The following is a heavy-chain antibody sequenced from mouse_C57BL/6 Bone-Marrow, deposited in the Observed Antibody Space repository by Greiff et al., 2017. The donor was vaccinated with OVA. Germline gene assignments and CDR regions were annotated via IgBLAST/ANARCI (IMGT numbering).Heavy chain of an antibody. D-gene: IGHD1-1*01. CDR3: ARYKGRVAVDYFDY. Sequence: EAMLVESGGGLVQPGDSLSLSCAASGFTFTNYYMSWVRQPPGKALEWLAFIRNKPNGSTTEYSASVKGRFTISRDNSQSILYLQMNALRAEDSATYYCARYKGRVAVDYFDYWGQGTALTVSS. J-gene: IGHJ2*01. V-gene: IGHV7-3*01. CDR2: IRNKPNGSTT. CDR1: GFTFTNYY.